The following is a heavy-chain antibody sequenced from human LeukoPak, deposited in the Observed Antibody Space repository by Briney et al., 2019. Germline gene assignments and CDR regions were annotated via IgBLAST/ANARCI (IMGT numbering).Heavy chain of an antibody. CDR1: GYIFSNYW. CDR3: ARQAVTTGVSEYFQH. V-gene: IGHV5-51*01. J-gene: IGHJ1*01. CDR2: IYPGDSDT. Sequence: GESLKISCQASGYIFSNYWIGWVRQMPGKGLEWMGIIYPGDSDTRYSPSFEGQVTISADRSINTAYLQWSSLKASDTAMYYCARQAVTTGVSEYFQHWGQGTLVTVSS. D-gene: IGHD4-23*01.